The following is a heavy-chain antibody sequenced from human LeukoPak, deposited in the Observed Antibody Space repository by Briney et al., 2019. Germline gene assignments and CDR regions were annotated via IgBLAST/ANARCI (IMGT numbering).Heavy chain of an antibody. CDR1: GFTFSSYA. CDR3: AVDQWLVLSPDY. CDR2: ISGSGGST. Sequence: GGSLRLSCAASGFTFSSYAMSWVRQAPGKGLEWVSAISGSGGSTYYADSVKGRFTISRDNSKNTLYLQMNSLRAEDTAVYYCAVDQWLVLSPDYWGQGTLVTVSS. J-gene: IGHJ4*02. D-gene: IGHD6-19*01. V-gene: IGHV3-23*01.